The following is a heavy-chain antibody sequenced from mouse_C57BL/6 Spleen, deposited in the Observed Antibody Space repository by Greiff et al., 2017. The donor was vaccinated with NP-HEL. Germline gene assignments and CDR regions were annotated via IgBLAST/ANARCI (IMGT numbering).Heavy chain of an antibody. J-gene: IGHJ2*01. Sequence: QVQLQQSGAELARPGASVKLSCKASGYTFTSYGISWVKQRTGQGLEWIGEIYPRSGNTYYNEKFKGKATLTADKSSSTAYMELRSLTSEDSAVYFCARFFDGYQTLSFDYWGQGTTLTVSS. CDR3: ARFFDGYQTLSFDY. CDR2: IYPRSGNT. CDR1: GYTFTSYG. V-gene: IGHV1-81*01. D-gene: IGHD2-3*01.